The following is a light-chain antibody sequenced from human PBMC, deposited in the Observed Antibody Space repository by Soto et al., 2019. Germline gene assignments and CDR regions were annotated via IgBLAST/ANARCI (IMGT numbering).Light chain of an antibody. CDR2: DAS. Sequence: EIVLTQSPATLSLSPGERATLSCRASQSVSSYLAWYQQKPGQTPRLLIYDASNRATGIPARFSGSGSGTDFTLTISSLEPEDFAVYYCQLRSSWPRTFGQGTNLEIK. CDR3: QLRSSWPRT. CDR1: QSVSSY. J-gene: IGKJ2*01. V-gene: IGKV3-11*01.